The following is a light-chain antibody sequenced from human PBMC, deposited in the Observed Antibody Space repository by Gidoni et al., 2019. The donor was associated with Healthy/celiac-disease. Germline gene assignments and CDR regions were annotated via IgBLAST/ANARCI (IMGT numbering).Light chain of an antibody. CDR3: QQYNNWPPIT. CDR2: GAS. J-gene: IGKJ5*01. Sequence: EIVMTQSLATLSVSPGERATLSCRASQSVSSNLAWYQQNPGQAPRLLIYGASPRATGIPARFSGSGSGTEFTLTISSLQSEDFAVYCCQQYNNWPPITFSQGTRLEIK. CDR1: QSVSSN. V-gene: IGKV3D-15*01.